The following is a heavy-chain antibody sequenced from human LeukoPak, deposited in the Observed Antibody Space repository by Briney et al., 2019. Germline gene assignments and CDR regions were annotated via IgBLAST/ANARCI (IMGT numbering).Heavy chain of an antibody. CDR2: INPNDGNT. J-gene: IGHJ4*02. CDR3: AGANFLYCSSSTCLFDY. CDR1: GYTFTDYY. V-gene: IGHV1-2*02. Sequence: ASVKVSCKASGYTFTDYYMHWVRQAPGQGFEWMGWINPNDGNTNYAQKFQGRVTMTRDTSISTAHMEVSRLRSDDTAVYYCAGANFLYCSSSTCLFDYWGQGTLVTVSS. D-gene: IGHD2-2*01.